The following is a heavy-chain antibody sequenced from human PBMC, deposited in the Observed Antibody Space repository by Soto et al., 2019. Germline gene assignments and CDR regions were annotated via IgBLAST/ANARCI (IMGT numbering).Heavy chain of an antibody. CDR1: GGSISSSSYY. J-gene: IGHJ5*02. CDR3: ARTAVTGTSNWFDP. D-gene: IGHD6-19*01. CDR2: IYYSGST. V-gene: IGHV4-39*01. Sequence: SETPSITCTVSGGSISSSSYYWGWIRHPPGKGLEWIGSIYYSGSTYYNPSLKSRVTISVDTSENQFSLKLSSVTAADTAVYYCARTAVTGTSNWFDPGGQGTLVT.